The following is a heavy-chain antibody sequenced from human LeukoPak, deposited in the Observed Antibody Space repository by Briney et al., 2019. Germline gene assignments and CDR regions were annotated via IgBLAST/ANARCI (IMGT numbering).Heavy chain of an antibody. D-gene: IGHD2-21*01. CDR2: ISYDGSNK. V-gene: IGHV3-30*03. CDR3: LLGEAGLAPFDY. J-gene: IGHJ4*02. Sequence: PGGSLRLSCAASGFTFSSYGMHWVRQAPGKGLEWVAVISYDGSNKYYADSVKGRFTISRDNSKNTLYLQMNSLRAEDTAVYYCLLGEAGLAPFDYWGQGTLVTVSS. CDR1: GFTFSSYG.